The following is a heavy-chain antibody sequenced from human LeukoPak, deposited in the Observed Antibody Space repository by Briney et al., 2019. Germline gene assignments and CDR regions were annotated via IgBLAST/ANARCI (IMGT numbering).Heavy chain of an antibody. CDR1: GVTFRSYG. Sequence: GGSLRLSCAASGVTFRSYGMHWVRQAPGKGLEWVALISSDGNDKLYGDSVRGRFTISRDDSKSTLYLQMNSLRAEDTAVYYCTTKVIRGNSGDDYDDWGQGTLVSVCS. CDR2: ISSDGNDK. J-gene: IGHJ4*02. V-gene: IGHV3-30*03. D-gene: IGHD5-12*01. CDR3: TTKVIRGNSGDDYDD.